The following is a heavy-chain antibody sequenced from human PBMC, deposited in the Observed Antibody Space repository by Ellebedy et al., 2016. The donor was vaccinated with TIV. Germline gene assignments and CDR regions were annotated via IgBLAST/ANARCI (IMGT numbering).Heavy chain of an antibody. CDR2: IRSKKDRETA. D-gene: IGHD1-26*01. J-gene: IGHJ3*02. CDR3: TTDWGSGSPLDGPLDI. V-gene: IGHV3-15*01. CDR1: GFPFYKAW. Sequence: GGSLRLXXAASGFPFYKAWMTWVRQAPGKGPEWVGRIRSKKDRETADYAAPVQGRFTVSRDDSKNTLYLQMNSLKTEDTAMYFCTTDWGSGSPLDGPLDIWGRGTMVTVSS.